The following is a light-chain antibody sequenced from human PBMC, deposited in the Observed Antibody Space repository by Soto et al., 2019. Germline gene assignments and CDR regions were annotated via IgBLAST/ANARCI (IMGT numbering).Light chain of an antibody. CDR2: GSS. CDR1: QSVSSN. Sequence: KVLKQSPATLSVSPGERATLSCMASQSVSSNIASYQQKPGQAPRLLIYGSSTSATGIPARFSGRGSGTEFTLTISSLQSEDCAVYYCQQYNYWPPLTFGVGTKVEIK. V-gene: IGKV3-15*01. J-gene: IGKJ4*01. CDR3: QQYNYWPPLT.